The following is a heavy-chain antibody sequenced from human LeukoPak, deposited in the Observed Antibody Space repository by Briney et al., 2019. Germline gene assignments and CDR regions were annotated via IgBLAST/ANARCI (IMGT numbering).Heavy chain of an antibody. D-gene: IGHD6-19*01. J-gene: IGHJ4*02. CDR2: IYYSGST. Sequence: SETLSLTCIVSGGSISSYYWSWIRQPPGKGLEWIGYIYYSGSTNYNPSLKSRVTISIDTSKNQFSLNLSSVTAAGTAVYYCARSERYSSGWYFYFDYWGQGTLVTVSS. CDR1: GGSISSYY. V-gene: IGHV4-59*01. CDR3: ARSERYSSGWYFYFDY.